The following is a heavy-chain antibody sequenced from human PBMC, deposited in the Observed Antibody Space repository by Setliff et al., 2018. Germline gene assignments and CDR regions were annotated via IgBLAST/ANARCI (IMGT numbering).Heavy chain of an antibody. CDR1: GYSISSAYY. CDR2: VYHSGST. J-gene: IGHJ4*02. CDR3: ARTKIVGSTPGFDY. V-gene: IGHV4-38-2*02. Sequence: SETLSLTCTVSGYSISSAYYWGWIRQPPGKGLEWIGNVYHSGSTYYNPSPKSRVTISVDTSKSQFSLKLSSVTAADTAVYYCARTKIVGSTPGFDYWGQGTLVTVSS. D-gene: IGHD1-26*01.